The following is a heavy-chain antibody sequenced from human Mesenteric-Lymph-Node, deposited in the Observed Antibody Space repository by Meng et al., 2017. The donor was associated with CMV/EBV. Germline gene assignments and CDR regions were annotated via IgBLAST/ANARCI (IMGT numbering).Heavy chain of an antibody. J-gene: IGHJ4*02. CDR2: MNPNSGNT. CDR3: ARGYGSVSYEFDY. Sequence: ASVKVSCKASGGTFSSYAISWVRQATGQGLEWMGWMNPNSGNTGYAQKFQGRVTMTRNTSISTAYMELSSLRSEDTAVYYCARGYGSVSYEFDYWGQGTLVTVSS. V-gene: IGHV1-8*02. D-gene: IGHD3-10*01. CDR1: GGTFSSYA.